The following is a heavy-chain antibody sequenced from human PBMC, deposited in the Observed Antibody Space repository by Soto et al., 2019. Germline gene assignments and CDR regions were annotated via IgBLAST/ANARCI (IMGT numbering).Heavy chain of an antibody. J-gene: IGHJ4*02. Sequence: GGSLRLSCAASGFTFSSYSMNWVRQALGKGLEWVSSISSSSSYIYYADSVKGRFTISRDNAKNSLYLQMNSLRAEDTAVYYCARPTIAAAGSPPGTDLGYWGQGTLVTGSS. D-gene: IGHD6-13*01. CDR3: ARPTIAAAGSPPGTDLGY. V-gene: IGHV3-21*01. CDR1: GFTFSSYS. CDR2: ISSSSSYI.